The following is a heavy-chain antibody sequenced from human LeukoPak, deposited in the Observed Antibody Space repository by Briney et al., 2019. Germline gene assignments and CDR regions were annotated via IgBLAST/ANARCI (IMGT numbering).Heavy chain of an antibody. CDR3: ARTSSSITMVRGVIIPGYDP. CDR1: GFTFSSYS. CDR2: ISSSSSYI. V-gene: IGHV3-21*01. D-gene: IGHD3-10*01. J-gene: IGHJ5*02. Sequence: KTGGSLRLSCAASGFTFSSYSMNWVRQAPGKGLEWVSSISSSSSYIYYADSVKGRFTISRDNAKNSLYLQMNSLRAEDTAAYYCARTSSSITMVRGVIIPGYDPWGQGTLVTVSS.